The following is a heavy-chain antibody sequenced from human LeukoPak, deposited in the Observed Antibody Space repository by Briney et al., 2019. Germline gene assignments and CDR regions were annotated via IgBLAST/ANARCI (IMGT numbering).Heavy chain of an antibody. J-gene: IGHJ4*02. CDR1: GGTFSSYA. Sequence: SVNVSCTASGGTFSSYAISWVRQAPGQGLEWMGGIIPIFGTANYAQKFQGRVTITADESTSTAYMELSSLRSEDTAVYYCARTKNRYSSGWLYPFHFGYWGQGTLVTVSS. V-gene: IGHV1-69*13. D-gene: IGHD6-19*01. CDR3: ARTKNRYSSGWLYPFHFGY. CDR2: IIPIFGTA.